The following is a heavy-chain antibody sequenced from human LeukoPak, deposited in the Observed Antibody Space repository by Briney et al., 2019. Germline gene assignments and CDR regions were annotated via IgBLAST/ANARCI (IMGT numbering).Heavy chain of an antibody. J-gene: IGHJ4*02. CDR2: MTGGGAT. Sequence: GGSLRLSCVGSGFSFNKYAASWVRQAPGKGLEWVAGMTGGGATYHADSVKGRFVISRDNSKNTVYLQMNSLRVEDTAFYYCARDLAYSRLDYWGQGMLVTVSS. V-gene: IGHV3-23*01. CDR3: ARDLAYSRLDY. CDR1: GFSFNKYA. D-gene: IGHD5-18*01.